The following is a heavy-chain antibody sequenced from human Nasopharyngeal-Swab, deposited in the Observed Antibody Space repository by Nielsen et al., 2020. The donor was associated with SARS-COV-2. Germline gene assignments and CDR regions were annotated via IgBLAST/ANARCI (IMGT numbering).Heavy chain of an antibody. Sequence: SETLSLTCTVSGGSISSHYWSWIRQPAGKGLEWIGRIYTSGSTNYNPSLKSRVTMSVDTSKNQFSLKLSSVTAADTAVYYCARGTYYYDSSGPAFDYWGQGTLVTVSS. CDR3: ARGTYYYDSSGPAFDY. V-gene: IGHV4-4*07. CDR2: IYTSGST. D-gene: IGHD3-22*01. J-gene: IGHJ4*02. CDR1: GGSISSHY.